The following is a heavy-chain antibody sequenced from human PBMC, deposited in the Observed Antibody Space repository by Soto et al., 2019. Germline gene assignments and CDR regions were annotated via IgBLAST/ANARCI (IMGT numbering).Heavy chain of an antibody. CDR2: IYQGGAT. J-gene: IGHJ4*02. Sequence: ESLSPACSVSGYSISSGYYWCWIRQPPGKGLEWIVGIYQGGATYHNPSLKSRVTISIDTSKNQFSLELRSVTAADTAVYYCARAGGRYGYYYDSSGYISFDYWGQGTPVTVYS. CDR1: GYSISSGYY. V-gene: IGHV4-38-2*01. CDR3: ARAGGRYGYYYDSSGYISFDY. D-gene: IGHD3-22*01.